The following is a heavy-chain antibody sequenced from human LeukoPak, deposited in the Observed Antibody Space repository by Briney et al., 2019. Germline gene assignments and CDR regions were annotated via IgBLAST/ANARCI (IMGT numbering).Heavy chain of an antibody. V-gene: IGHV4-34*01. D-gene: IGHD2-2*02. J-gene: IGHJ6*02. Sequence: PSETLSLTCTVSGGSISSYYWSWIRQPPGKGLEWIGEINHSGSTNYNPSLKSRVTISVDTSKNQFSLKLSPVTAADTAVYYCARGSYQLLYRMTYYGMDVWGQGTTVTVSS. CDR2: INHSGST. CDR1: GGSISSYY. CDR3: ARGSYQLLYRMTYYGMDV.